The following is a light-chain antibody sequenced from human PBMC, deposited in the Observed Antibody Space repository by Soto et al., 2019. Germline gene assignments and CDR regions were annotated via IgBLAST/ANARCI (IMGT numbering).Light chain of an antibody. J-gene: IGKJ4*01. V-gene: IGKV3-15*01. CDR3: QQYYTWPVT. CDR2: YAS. CDR1: QSVTNT. Sequence: IVMTQSPATLSVSPGERVTISCRASQSVTNTLAWYQHKPGQAPRLLIPYASRGATGIPSRFSGSGSGTDFSLTINSLQSEDFAVYYCQQYYTWPVTFGGGTKVEIK.